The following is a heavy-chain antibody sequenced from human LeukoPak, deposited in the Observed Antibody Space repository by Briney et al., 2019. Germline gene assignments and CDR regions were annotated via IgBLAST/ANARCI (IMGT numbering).Heavy chain of an antibody. J-gene: IGHJ4*02. CDR3: ASSKYYDILTGYYNGLDY. CDR2: IDPSDSYT. D-gene: IGHD3-9*01. CDR1: GYSFTSYW. Sequence: GESLQISCQGSGYSFTSYWISWVRQLPGKGLEWMGRIDPSDSYTNYSPSFQGHVTISADKSISTAYLQWSSLKASDTAMYYCASSKYYDILTGYYNGLDYWGQGTLVTVSS. V-gene: IGHV5-10-1*01.